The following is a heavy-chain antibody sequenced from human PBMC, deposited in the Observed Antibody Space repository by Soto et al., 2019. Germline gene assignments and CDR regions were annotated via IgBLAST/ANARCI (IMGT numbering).Heavy chain of an antibody. CDR2: ISARGGTT. V-gene: IGHV3-23*01. CDR1: GFTFSNYA. Sequence: EVQLLESGGDLVQPGGSLRLSCEASGFTFSNYAMSWVRQAPGKGLEWVTGISARGGTTYYVDSVKGRFTISRDNSKNTRYLPMNALRAEDRAVFYCAKDRGFGAGHGMDVWGQGTTVTVSS. CDR3: AKDRGFGAGHGMDV. D-gene: IGHD3-10*01. J-gene: IGHJ6*02.